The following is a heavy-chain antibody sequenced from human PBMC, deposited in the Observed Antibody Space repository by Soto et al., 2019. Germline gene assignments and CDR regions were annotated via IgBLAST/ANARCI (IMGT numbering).Heavy chain of an antibody. V-gene: IGHV3-23*01. Sequence: GCSLRLPCAASGFTFIRYDKTWFRQAPGKGLEWVSAISGSGGSTYYADSVKGRFTISRDNSKNTLYLQMNSLRAEDTAVYYCVKAQEAYYYDSRGLYYFDYWVQGTLVTVSS. CDR2: ISGSGGST. D-gene: IGHD3-22*01. J-gene: IGHJ4*02. CDR1: GFTFIRYD. CDR3: VKAQEAYYYDSRGLYYFDY.